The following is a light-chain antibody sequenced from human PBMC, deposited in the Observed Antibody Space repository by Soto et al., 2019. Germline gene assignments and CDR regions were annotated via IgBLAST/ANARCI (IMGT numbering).Light chain of an antibody. CDR2: EVN. V-gene: IGLV2-8*01. J-gene: IGLJ1*01. CDR3: SSYAGSNNLYV. Sequence: QSALTQPPSASGSPGQSVTISCTGTSSDVGGYNYVSWYQQRPGKAPKLLIYEVNKRPSGVPDRFSGSNSGNTASLTVSGLQAEDEADYYCSSYAGSNNLYVFGTGTKVTVL. CDR1: SSDVGGYNY.